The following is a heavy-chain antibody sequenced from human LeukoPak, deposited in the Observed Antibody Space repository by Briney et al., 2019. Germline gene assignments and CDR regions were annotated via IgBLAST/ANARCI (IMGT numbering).Heavy chain of an antibody. CDR3: ARSSTYYDFWSGYCYYYYYYMDV. CDR1: GYTFTGYY. J-gene: IGHJ6*03. CDR2: INPNSGGT. V-gene: IGHV1-2*02. Sequence: ASVKVSCKASGYTFTGYYMHWVRQAPGQGLEWMGWINPNSGGTNYAQKFQGRVTMTRDTSISTAYMELSRLRSDDTAVYYCARSSTYYDFWSGYCYYYYYYMDVWGKGTTVTVSS. D-gene: IGHD3-3*01.